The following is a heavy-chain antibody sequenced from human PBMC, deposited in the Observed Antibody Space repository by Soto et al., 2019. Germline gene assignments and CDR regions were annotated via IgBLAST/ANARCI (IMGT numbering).Heavy chain of an antibody. Sequence: SETLSLTCTVSGGSISSSSYYWGWIRQPPGKGLEWIGSIYYSGSTYYNPSLKSRVTISVDTSKNQFSLKLSSVTAADTAVYYCARHGGVSKPHHFDSWGQGTLVTVSS. D-gene: IGHD3-16*01. CDR2: IYYSGST. J-gene: IGHJ4*02. V-gene: IGHV4-39*01. CDR1: GGSISSSSYY. CDR3: ARHGGVSKPHHFDS.